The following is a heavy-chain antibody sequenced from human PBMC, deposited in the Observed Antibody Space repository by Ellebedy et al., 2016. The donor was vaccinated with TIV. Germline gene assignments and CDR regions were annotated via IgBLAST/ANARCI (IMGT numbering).Heavy chain of an antibody. CDR2: TKQDGTQQ. CDR3: ARSSSAYWYFDL. J-gene: IGHJ2*01. Sequence: GESLKIFCTASGFIFRTYWMTWVRQAPGKGLEWVATTKQDGTQQYYAGSVGGRFIISRDNAKNSVYLRVNDPRDEDTAVYFCARSSSAYWYFDLWGRGTLVTVSS. V-gene: IGHV3-7*03. CDR1: GFIFRTYW.